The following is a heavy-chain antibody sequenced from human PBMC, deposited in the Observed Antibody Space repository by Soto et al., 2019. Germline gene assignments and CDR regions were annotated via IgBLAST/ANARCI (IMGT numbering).Heavy chain of an antibody. V-gene: IGHV4-59*01. J-gene: IGHJ4*02. CDR1: GTSISSDY. CDR2: IHYSDST. CDR3: VIYNSYAIDY. D-gene: IGHD2-8*01. Sequence: PSETLSLTCTVSGTSISSDYWSWIRQPPGKGLEWIANIHYSDSTNYNHSLSSRVTLSVDTSKNHFSLKTTSVAAAAGAMYCCVIYNSYAIDYWGQGTLVTVSS.